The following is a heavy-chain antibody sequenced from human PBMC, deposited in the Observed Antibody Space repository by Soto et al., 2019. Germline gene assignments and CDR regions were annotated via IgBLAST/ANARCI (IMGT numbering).Heavy chain of an antibody. V-gene: IGHV3-33*01. CDR1: GFTFSSYG. CDR2: IWYDGSNK. Sequence: GGSLRLSCAASGFTFSSYGMHWVRQAPGKGLEWVAVIWYDGSNKYYADSVKGRFTISRDNSKNTLYLQMNSLRAEDTAVYYCARDSPRDRGSGSPCMDVWGQGTTVTVSS. CDR3: ARDSPRDRGSGSPCMDV. D-gene: IGHD3-22*01. J-gene: IGHJ6*02.